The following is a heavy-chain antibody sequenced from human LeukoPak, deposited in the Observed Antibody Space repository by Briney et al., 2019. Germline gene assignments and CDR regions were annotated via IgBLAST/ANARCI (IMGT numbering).Heavy chain of an antibody. CDR3: ARDQHFRYSGSYYSLDAFDI. D-gene: IGHD1-26*01. J-gene: IGHJ3*02. CDR1: GYTFTSYG. CDR2: ISAYNGNT. V-gene: IGHV1-18*01. Sequence: ASVKVSCKASGYTFTSYGISWVRQAPGQGLEWMGWISAYNGNTNYAQKLQGRVTMTTDTSTSTAYMELRSLRSDDTAVYYCARDQHFRYSGSYYSLDAFDIWGQGTMVTVSS.